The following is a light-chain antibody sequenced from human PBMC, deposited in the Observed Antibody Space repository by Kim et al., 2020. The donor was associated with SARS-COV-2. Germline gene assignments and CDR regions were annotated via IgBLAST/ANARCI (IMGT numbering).Light chain of an antibody. Sequence: DIQMTQSPSTLSASVGDRVTITCRASQSISSWLAWYQQKPGKAPKLLIYKASSLESGVPSSFSGSGPGTEFTLTISSLQPDDFATYYCQQYNSYPWTFGQGTKVDIK. CDR1: QSISSW. CDR2: KAS. CDR3: QQYNSYPWT. V-gene: IGKV1-5*03. J-gene: IGKJ1*01.